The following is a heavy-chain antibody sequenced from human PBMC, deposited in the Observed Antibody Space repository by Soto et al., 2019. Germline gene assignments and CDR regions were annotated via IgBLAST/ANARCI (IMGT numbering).Heavy chain of an antibody. Sequence: EVQLLESGGDLVQPGGSLRLSCAASGFTFSSYAMSWVRQAPGKGLEWVSGISGTGGSTYHADSVKGRFTISRDKSKNTLYLQMNSLRAEDTAVYYCAKVLRQQLVPEYFQHWGQGTLVTVSS. CDR3: AKVLRQQLVPEYFQH. V-gene: IGHV3-23*01. J-gene: IGHJ1*01. CDR1: GFTFSSYA. CDR2: ISGTGGST. D-gene: IGHD6-13*01.